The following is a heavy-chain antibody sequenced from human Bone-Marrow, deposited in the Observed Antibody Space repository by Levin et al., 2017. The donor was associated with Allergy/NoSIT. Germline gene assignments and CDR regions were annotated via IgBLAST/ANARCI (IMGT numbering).Heavy chain of an antibody. Sequence: GESLKISCAASGFSFSDDYMDWVRQAPGKGLEWVGRIENQATNYATQYAASVKGNFTISKDASKNSLYLQMSSLKTEDTAVYYCVRDGGSAASRFDNWGRGTLVTVSS. V-gene: IGHV3-72*01. J-gene: IGHJ4*02. CDR3: VRDGGSAASRFDN. CDR2: IENQATNYAT. CDR1: GFSFSDDY. D-gene: IGHD3-10*01.